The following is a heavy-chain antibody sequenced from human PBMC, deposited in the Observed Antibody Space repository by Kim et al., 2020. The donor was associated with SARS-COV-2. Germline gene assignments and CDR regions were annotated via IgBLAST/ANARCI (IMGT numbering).Heavy chain of an antibody. V-gene: IGHV3-33*06. CDR1: GFTFSSYG. Sequence: GGSLRLSCAASGFTFSSYGMHWVRQAPGKGLEWVAVIRYDGSKKYYVDSVKGRFTISRDNSKNTLYLQMNSLRSEDTAVYYCANGGSSSSWAHLYWGQGTLVTVSS. J-gene: IGHJ4*02. D-gene: IGHD2-2*01. CDR2: IRYDGSKK. CDR3: ANGGSSSSWAHLY.